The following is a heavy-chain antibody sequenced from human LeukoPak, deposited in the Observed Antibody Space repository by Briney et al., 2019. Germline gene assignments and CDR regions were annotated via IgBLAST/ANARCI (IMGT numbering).Heavy chain of an antibody. Sequence: ASVKVSCKASGYTFTSYGISWVRQAPGQGLEGMGWISAYNGNTNYAQKLQGRVTMTTDTSTSTAYMELRSLRSDDTAVYYCARDRVYDYVWGSYRPLDYWGQGTLVTVSS. D-gene: IGHD3-16*02. CDR3: ARDRVYDYVWGSYRPLDY. V-gene: IGHV1-18*01. J-gene: IGHJ4*02. CDR1: GYTFTSYG. CDR2: ISAYNGNT.